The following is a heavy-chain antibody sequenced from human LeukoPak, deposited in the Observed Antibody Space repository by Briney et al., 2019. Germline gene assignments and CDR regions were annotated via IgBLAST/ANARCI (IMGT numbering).Heavy chain of an antibody. J-gene: IGHJ6*02. Sequence: GGSLRLSCAASGFTFSSYDMHWVRQGTGKGLEWVSGIGTAGDTYYRGSVKGRFTISRENAKNSLYLQMRSLSAGDTAVYYCARSTSYGMDVWGQGTTVTVSS. CDR3: ARSTSYGMDV. V-gene: IGHV3-13*01. CDR1: GFTFSSYD. CDR2: IGTAGDT. D-gene: IGHD2-2*01.